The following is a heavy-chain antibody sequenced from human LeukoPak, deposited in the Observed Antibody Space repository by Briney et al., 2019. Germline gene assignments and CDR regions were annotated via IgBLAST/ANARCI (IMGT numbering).Heavy chain of an antibody. Sequence: GESLKISCKGSGYSFTSYWISWVRQTPGKGLEWMGRIDPSDSYINYSPSLQGHVTISADKSISTAYLQLNSLKDSDTAMYYCARRSGSGSGYYGMDVWGQGTTVTVSS. J-gene: IGHJ6*02. CDR2: IDPSDSYI. D-gene: IGHD3-10*01. CDR1: GYSFTSYW. V-gene: IGHV5-10-1*01. CDR3: ARRSGSGSGYYGMDV.